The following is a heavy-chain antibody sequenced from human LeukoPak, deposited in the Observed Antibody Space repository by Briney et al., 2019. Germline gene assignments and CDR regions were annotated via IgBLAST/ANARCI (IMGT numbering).Heavy chain of an antibody. D-gene: IGHD4-11*01. Sequence: SEALSLTCAVYGGSFSGYYLSWIRQPPGKGLEWIGEINHSGSTNYNPSLKSRVTISVDTSKNQFSLKLSSVTAADTAVYYCAREPYRRYYYYYYTDVWGKGTTVTVSS. CDR1: GGSFSGYY. J-gene: IGHJ6*03. V-gene: IGHV4-34*01. CDR3: AREPYRRYYYYYYTDV. CDR2: INHSGST.